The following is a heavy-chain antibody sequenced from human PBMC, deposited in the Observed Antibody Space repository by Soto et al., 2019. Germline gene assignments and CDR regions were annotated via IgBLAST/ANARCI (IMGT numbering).Heavy chain of an antibody. Sequence: NPSETLSLTCTVSGGSISSYYWSWIRQPPGKGLEWIGYIYHSGSIYYNPSLKSRVTISVDRSKNQFSLKLSSVTAADTAIYYCARGPPHHYWGQGTLVTVSS. J-gene: IGHJ4*02. CDR2: IYHSGSI. CDR3: ARGPPHHY. CDR1: GGSISSYY. V-gene: IGHV4-59*12.